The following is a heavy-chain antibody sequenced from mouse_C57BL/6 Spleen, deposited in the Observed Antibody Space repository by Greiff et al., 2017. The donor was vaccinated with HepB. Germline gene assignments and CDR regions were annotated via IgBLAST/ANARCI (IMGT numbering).Heavy chain of an antibody. Sequence: VKLMESGAELVRPGTSVKMSCKASGYTFTNYWIGWAKQRPGHGLEWIGDIYPGGGYTNYNEKFKGKATLTADKSSSTAYMQFSSLTSEDSAIYYCARSGRSFDYWGQGTTLTVSS. CDR1: GYTFTNYW. CDR2: IYPGGGYT. CDR3: ARSGRSFDY. V-gene: IGHV1-63*01. D-gene: IGHD1-1*01. J-gene: IGHJ2*01.